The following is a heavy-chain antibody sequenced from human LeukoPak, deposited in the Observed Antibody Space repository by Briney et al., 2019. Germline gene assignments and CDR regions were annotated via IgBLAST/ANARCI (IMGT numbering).Heavy chain of an antibody. CDR3: AKDRSDGFYGDEFDH. D-gene: IGHD4-17*01. CDR2: ISWDGGST. Sequence: PGGSLRLSCAASGFTFDDYAMHWVRQAPGKGLEWVSLISWDGGSTYYADSVKGRFTISRDNSKNTLYLQMSSLRVEDTAVYYCAKDRSDGFYGDEFDHWGQGTLVTVSS. CDR1: GFTFDDYA. V-gene: IGHV3-43D*03. J-gene: IGHJ4*02.